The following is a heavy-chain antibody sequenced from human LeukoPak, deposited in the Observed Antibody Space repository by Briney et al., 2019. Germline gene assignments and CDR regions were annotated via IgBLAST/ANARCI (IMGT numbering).Heavy chain of an antibody. V-gene: IGHV4-61*02. CDR2: IYTSGST. J-gene: IGHJ6*03. Sequence: PSETLSLTCTASGGSISSGSYYWNWIRQPAGKGLEWIGRIYTSGSTNYNPSLKSRVTISVDTSKNQFSLKLSSVIAADTAVYYCARFDYYYYYMDVWGKGTTVTVSS. CDR3: ARFDYYYYYMDV. CDR1: GGSISSGSYY.